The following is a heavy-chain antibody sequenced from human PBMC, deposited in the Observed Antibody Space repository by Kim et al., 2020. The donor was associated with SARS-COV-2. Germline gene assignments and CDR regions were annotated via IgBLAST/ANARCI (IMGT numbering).Heavy chain of an antibody. Sequence: GGSLRLSCAASGFTVSSNYMSWVRQAPGKGLEWVSVIYSGGSTYYADSVKGRFTISRDNSKNTLYLQMNSLRAEDTAVYYCAGGYCSSTSCYAGLVYWGQGTLVTVSS. D-gene: IGHD2-2*03. CDR3: AGGYCSSTSCYAGLVY. CDR1: GFTVSSNY. V-gene: IGHV3-53*01. CDR2: IYSGGST. J-gene: IGHJ4*02.